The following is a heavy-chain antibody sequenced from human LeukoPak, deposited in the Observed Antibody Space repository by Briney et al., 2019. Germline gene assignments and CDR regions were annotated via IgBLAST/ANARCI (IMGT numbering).Heavy chain of an antibody. CDR3: ARQSVVLSRSPDDAFDI. Sequence: APVKVSCKASGYTFSNYGITWVRQVPGQGLECMVWISGYNGNTNYEQKFHGRVTMTIDKSTTTAYMELSSLASDDTGVYYCARQSVVLSRSPDDAFDIWGQGTRVIVSS. CDR1: GYTFSNYG. V-gene: IGHV1-18*04. J-gene: IGHJ3*02. D-gene: IGHD2-21*01. CDR2: ISGYNGNT.